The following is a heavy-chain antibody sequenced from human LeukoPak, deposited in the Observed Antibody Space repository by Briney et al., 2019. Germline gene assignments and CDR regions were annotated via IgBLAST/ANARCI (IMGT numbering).Heavy chain of an antibody. J-gene: IGHJ3*02. CDR2: IYHSGST. D-gene: IGHD6-6*01. Sequence: SGTLSLTCAVSGGSISSSNWWSWVRQPPGKGLEWIGEIYHSGSTNYNPSLKSRVTISVDKSKNQFSLKLSSVTAADTSVYYCARAKWRAARHDAFDIWGQGTMVTVSS. V-gene: IGHV4-4*02. CDR1: GGSISSSNW. CDR3: ARAKWRAARHDAFDI.